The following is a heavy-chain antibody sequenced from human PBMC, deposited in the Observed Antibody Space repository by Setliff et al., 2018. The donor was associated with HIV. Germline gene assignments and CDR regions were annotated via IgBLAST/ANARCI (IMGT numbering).Heavy chain of an antibody. J-gene: IGHJ4*02. CDR2: ISFSGT. Sequence: SCKASGYTFTSYGISWIRQPPGKGLEWIGSISFSGTYLNPSLKSRVTISVDRSKDQFSLKMTSVTAADTAIYYCARSSTAGFDFWGQGTLVTVSS. CDR1: GYTFTSYGI. CDR3: ARSSTAGFDF. D-gene: IGHD6-19*01. V-gene: IGHV4-39*07.